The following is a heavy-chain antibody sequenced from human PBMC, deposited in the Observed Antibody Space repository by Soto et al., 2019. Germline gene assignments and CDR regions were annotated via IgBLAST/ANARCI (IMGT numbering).Heavy chain of an antibody. CDR3: ARGSSGYGGNSEGGFVY. V-gene: IGHV4-59*01. J-gene: IGHJ4*02. D-gene: IGHD4-17*01. Sequence: PSETLSLTCTVSGGSISSYYWSWIRQPPGKGLEWIGYIYYSGSTNYNPSLKSRVTISVDTSKNQFSLKLSSVTAADTAVYYCARGSSGYGGNSEGGFVYWGQGTLVTVSS. CDR1: GGSISSYY. CDR2: IYYSGST.